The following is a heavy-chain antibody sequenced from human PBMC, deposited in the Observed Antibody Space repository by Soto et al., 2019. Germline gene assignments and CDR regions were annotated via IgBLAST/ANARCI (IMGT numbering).Heavy chain of an antibody. CDR3: ASDVGYFAL. CDR1: GSTLTDYY. D-gene: IGHD2-21*01. Sequence: QVQLVQSGAEVKKLGASVKVSCKASGSTLTDYYMHWVRQAPGQGLEWMGYINPNDGCSTYVQKFKGWVTMTTDTSNGTAYLELNRLKSDDTALYYCASDVGYFALWGRGTLVTVSS. CDR2: INPNDGCS. J-gene: IGHJ2*01. V-gene: IGHV1-2*04.